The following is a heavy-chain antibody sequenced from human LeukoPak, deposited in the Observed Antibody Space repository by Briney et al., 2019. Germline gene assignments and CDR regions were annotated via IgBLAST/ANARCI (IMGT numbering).Heavy chain of an antibody. J-gene: IGHJ5*02. CDR2: IYHSGST. CDR1: GGSISGGNW. CDR3: AVIGYSSGWYAGCNWFDP. D-gene: IGHD6-19*01. Sequence: PSGTLSLTCAVSGGSISGGNWWCWVRPPPGRGLEWFGVIYHSGSTNYNPSLKSRVTISVDQSKSQFALKLSCATAADTAVYYCAVIGYSSGWYAGCNWFDPWGQGTLVTVSS. V-gene: IGHV4-4*02.